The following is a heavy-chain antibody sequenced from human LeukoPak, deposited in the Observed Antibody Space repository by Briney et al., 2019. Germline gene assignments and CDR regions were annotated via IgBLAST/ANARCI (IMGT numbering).Heavy chain of an antibody. J-gene: IGHJ5*02. Sequence: PGGSLRLSCTASGFAFSGSAMGWVRQAPGKGLEWVGFIRSKGYGATKEYAASVKGRFTISRDDSKSIAYLQMNSLKTEDTAVYYCARGHPYCGGDCYSSWGQGPGVTVSS. D-gene: IGHD2-21*02. CDR3: ARGHPYCGGDCYSS. CDR2: IRSKGYGATK. V-gene: IGHV3-49*04. CDR1: GFAFSGSA.